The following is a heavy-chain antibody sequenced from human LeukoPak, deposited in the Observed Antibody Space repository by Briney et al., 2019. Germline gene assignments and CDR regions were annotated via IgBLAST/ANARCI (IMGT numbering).Heavy chain of an antibody. J-gene: IGHJ4*02. D-gene: IGHD1-26*01. Sequence: PGGSLRLSCGASGFTFSNYAMSWVRQAPGKGLEWVSVIYSGGGTYYADSVKGRFTISRDNSKNTLYLQMNSLRAEDTAVYYCARFRGARDFDYWGQGTLVTVSS. V-gene: IGHV3-53*01. CDR2: IYSGGGT. CDR1: GFTFSNYA. CDR3: ARFRGARDFDY.